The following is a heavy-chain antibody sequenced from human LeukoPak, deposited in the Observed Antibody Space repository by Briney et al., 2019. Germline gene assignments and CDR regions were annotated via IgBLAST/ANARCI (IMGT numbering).Heavy chain of an antibody. J-gene: IGHJ4*02. CDR2: TSDRGDYT. CDR3: TKDYGGDPFDY. Sequence: GGSLRLSCAASGFTFTSYSMSWVRQAPGKGLEWVSGTSDRGDYTYYADSVKGRFTISRDNSKNTLYLQVNSLRAEDTAVYYCTKDYGGDPFDYWGQGTLVTVSS. V-gene: IGHV3-23*01. CDR1: GFTFTSYS. D-gene: IGHD4-23*01.